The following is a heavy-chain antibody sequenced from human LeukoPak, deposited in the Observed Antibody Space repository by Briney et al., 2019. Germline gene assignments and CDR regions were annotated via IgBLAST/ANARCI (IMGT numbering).Heavy chain of an antibody. D-gene: IGHD3-22*01. CDR2: ISSSSSTI. Sequence: QPGGSLRLSCAASGFTFSSYSMNWVRQAPGKGLEWVSYISSSSSTIYYADSVKGRFTISRDNDKNSLYLQMSSLRAEDTAVYYCARPEWDYYDSSGPNRPYYFDYWGQGTLVTVSS. J-gene: IGHJ4*02. CDR3: ARPEWDYYDSSGPNRPYYFDY. V-gene: IGHV3-48*01. CDR1: GFTFSSYS.